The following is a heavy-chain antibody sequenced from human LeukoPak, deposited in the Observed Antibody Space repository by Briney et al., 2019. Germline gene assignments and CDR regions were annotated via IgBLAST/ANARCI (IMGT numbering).Heavy chain of an antibody. J-gene: IGHJ4*02. Sequence: GGSQRLSCAASGFTFSTYGMHWVRQAPGKGLEWVAFIRYDGSDKYYADSVKGRFTISRDTSKNTLYLQMNSLRIEDTAVYYCANQRRDSSSSSFRYHFDYWGQGTLVTVSS. CDR1: GFTFSTYG. CDR2: IRYDGSDK. V-gene: IGHV3-30*02. D-gene: IGHD6-6*01. CDR3: ANQRRDSSSSSFRYHFDY.